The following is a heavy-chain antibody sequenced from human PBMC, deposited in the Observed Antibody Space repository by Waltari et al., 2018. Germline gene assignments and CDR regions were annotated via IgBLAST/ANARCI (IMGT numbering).Heavy chain of an antibody. CDR3: AKPNLSSSWTTLDY. Sequence: EVQLVESGGVVVQPGGSLRLSCAASGFTFDDYAMPWVRQAPGKGLEWVSLSSWDGGSTYYADSVKGRFTISRDNSKNSLYLQMNSLRAEDTALYYCAKPNLSSSWTTLDYWGQGTLVTVSS. CDR2: SSWDGGST. J-gene: IGHJ4*02. CDR1: GFTFDDYA. V-gene: IGHV3-43D*04. D-gene: IGHD6-13*01.